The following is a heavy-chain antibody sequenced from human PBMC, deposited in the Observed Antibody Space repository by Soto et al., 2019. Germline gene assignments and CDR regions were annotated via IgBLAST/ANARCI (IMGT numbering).Heavy chain of an antibody. V-gene: IGHV4-31*03. CDR1: GGSISSGAYY. CDR3: ARAPGGAVADFAY. CDR2: IYSSGIT. J-gene: IGHJ4*02. D-gene: IGHD6-19*01. Sequence: SETLSLTCTVSGGSISSGAYYWSWILQPPGKGLEWIGYIYSSGITFLNPSLTTRATISRDTSKNEFPLTLTSLTAADTAVYFWARAPGGAVADFAYWGQGTLVTVSS.